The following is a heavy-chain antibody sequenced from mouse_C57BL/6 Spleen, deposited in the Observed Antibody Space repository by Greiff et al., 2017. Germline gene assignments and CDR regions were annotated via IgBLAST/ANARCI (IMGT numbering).Heavy chain of an antibody. CDR2: IEPANGNT. V-gene: IGHV14-3*01. J-gene: IGHJ1*03. CDR1: GFHIKNTY. Sequence: EVQLQESVAELVRPGASVKLSCTASGFHIKNTYMHWVKQRPEQGLEWIGRIEPANGNTNYAPKFQGKATITEDTSSNTAYLQLSSLTSEDTAIYYCARRYDGSSLYWYFDVWGTGTTVTVSS. CDR3: ARRYDGSSLYWYFDV. D-gene: IGHD1-1*01.